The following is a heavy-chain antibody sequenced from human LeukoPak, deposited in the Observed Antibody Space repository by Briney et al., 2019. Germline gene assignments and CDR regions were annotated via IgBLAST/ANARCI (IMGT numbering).Heavy chain of an antibody. Sequence: GGSLRLSCAASGFTFSDYYMSWIRQAPGKGLEWVSIISGSGDITYYAGSVKGRFTISRDNSKNTLYLQMNSLRAQDTAVYYCAKRSGTLVRGATFDYWGQGTLVTVSS. D-gene: IGHD3-10*01. J-gene: IGHJ4*02. CDR3: AKRSGTLVRGATFDY. CDR2: ISGSGDIT. CDR1: GFTFSDYY. V-gene: IGHV3-23*01.